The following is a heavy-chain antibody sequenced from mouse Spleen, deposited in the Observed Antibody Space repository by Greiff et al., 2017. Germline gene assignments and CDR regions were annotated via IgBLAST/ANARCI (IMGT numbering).Heavy chain of an antibody. V-gene: IGHV1-9*01. Sequence: QVTLKESGAELMKAGASVMISCKATGFTFSNYWIEWIMQRPGHGLEWIGEILPRTGFTNYDEKFKGKATFTADTSSNTVYMHLSSLTFGDSAVYYCARGYDYFFDYWGQGTTVTVSS. D-gene: IGHD1-2*01. J-gene: IGHJ2*01. CDR3: ARGYDYFFDY. CDR2: ILPRTGFT. CDR1: GFTFSNYW.